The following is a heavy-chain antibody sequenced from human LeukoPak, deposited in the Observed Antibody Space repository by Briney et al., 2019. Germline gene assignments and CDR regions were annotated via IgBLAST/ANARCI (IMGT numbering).Heavy chain of an antibody. J-gene: IGHJ4*02. Sequence: QAGGSLRLSCAASGFTFSSYAMSWVRQAPGKGLEWVSAISGSGGSTYYADSVKGRFTISRDNAKNSLYLQMNSLRAEDTAVYYCARIYYDSSGYPGNWGQGTLVTVSS. D-gene: IGHD3-22*01. V-gene: IGHV3-23*01. CDR3: ARIYYDSSGYPGN. CDR2: ISGSGGST. CDR1: GFTFSSYA.